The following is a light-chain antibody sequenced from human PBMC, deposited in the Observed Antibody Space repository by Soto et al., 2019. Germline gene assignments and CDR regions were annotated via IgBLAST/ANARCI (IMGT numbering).Light chain of an antibody. V-gene: IGLV2-14*02. CDR3: CSYTSSATSV. CDR2: EGS. CDR1: SSDVGGYNL. Sequence: QSVLTQPASVSGSPGQSITISCTGTSSDVGGYNLVSWYQQHPGKAPKVIISEGSQRPSGLSNRFSGSKSGNTASLTISGLQAEDEADYYCCSYTSSATSVFGTGTNVTVL. J-gene: IGLJ1*01.